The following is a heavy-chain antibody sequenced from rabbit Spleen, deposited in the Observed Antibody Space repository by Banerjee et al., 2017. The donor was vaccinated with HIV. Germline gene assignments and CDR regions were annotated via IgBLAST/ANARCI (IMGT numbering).Heavy chain of an antibody. CDR1: GFSLSNNYV. Sequence: QSLEESGGDLVQPGGSLALTCTASGFSLSNNYVMCWVRQAPGKGLEWIGCIYPGTNSAYYASWAKGRFTISKTSSTTVTLQMTSLTAADTATYFCARDPYVTSSTTFNLWGPGTLVTVS. J-gene: IGHJ4*01. V-gene: IGHV1S40*01. CDR2: IYPGTNSA. CDR3: ARDPYVTSSTTFNL. D-gene: IGHD1-1*01.